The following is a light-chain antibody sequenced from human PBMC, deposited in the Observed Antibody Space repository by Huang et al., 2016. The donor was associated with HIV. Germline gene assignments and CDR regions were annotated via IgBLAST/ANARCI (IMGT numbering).Light chain of an antibody. Sequence: IVMTQSPDSLAVSLGERATIKCKSSQSLLYSSNNENYLAWYQQRPGQSPKLLIYWASARESGVPDRFTGNGSETDFTLTITTLQAEDVALYYCQQYYATPCTFGQGTKVEIK. J-gene: IGKJ2*02. V-gene: IGKV4-1*01. CDR1: QSLLYSSNNENY. CDR2: WAS. CDR3: QQYYATPCT.